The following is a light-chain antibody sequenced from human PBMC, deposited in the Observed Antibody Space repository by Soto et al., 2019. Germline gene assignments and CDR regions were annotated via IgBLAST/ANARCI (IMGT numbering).Light chain of an antibody. J-gene: IGLJ3*02. CDR1: SSNIGSNY. CDR3: GTWDSSLSAGV. CDR2: DNN. Sequence: QSVLTQPPSVSAAPGQKVTISCSGSSSNIGSNYVSWYQQLPGTAPKLLICDNNKRPSGIPDRFSGSKSGTSATLGITGLQTGDEADYYCGTWDSSLSAGVFGGGTKLTVL. V-gene: IGLV1-51*01.